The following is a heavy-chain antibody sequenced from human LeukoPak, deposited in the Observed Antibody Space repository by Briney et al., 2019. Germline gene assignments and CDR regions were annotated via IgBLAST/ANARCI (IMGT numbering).Heavy chain of an antibody. D-gene: IGHD3-22*01. CDR3: TTDPVHDSSGFYTSYYFDY. V-gene: IGHV3-15*01. CDR2: MKSKIRGGNT. CDR1: GFTFSDAW. Sequence: GGSLRLSCAASGFTFSDAWMSWVRQAPGKGLEWVGRMKSKIRGGNTDYAAPVKGRFTISRDDSRNTLYLQMNSLKTEDTGVYYCTTDPVHDSSGFYTSYYFDYWGQGTLVTVSS. J-gene: IGHJ4*02.